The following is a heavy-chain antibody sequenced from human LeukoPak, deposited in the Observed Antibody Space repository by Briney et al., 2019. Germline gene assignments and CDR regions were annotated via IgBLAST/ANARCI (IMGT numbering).Heavy chain of an antibody. CDR2: IYSGGST. CDR1: GFTVSSNY. D-gene: IGHD1-26*01. Sequence: GESLRLSCAASGFTVSSNYMSWVRQAPGKGLEWVSVIYSGGSTYYADSVKGRFTISRDNSKNTLYLQMNSLRAEDTAVYYCAREVRGGYHAFDYWGQGTLVTVSS. V-gene: IGHV3-53*01. J-gene: IGHJ4*02. CDR3: AREVRGGYHAFDY.